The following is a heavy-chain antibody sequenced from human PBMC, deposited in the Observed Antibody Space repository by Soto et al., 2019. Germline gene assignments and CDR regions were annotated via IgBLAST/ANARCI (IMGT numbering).Heavy chain of an antibody. CDR1: GVSISSGDYY. J-gene: IGHJ4*02. CDR2: IYYSGST. Sequence: TLSLTCTVSGVSISSGDYYWSWIRQPPGKGLEWIGYIYYSGSTYYNPCLKSRVTISVDTSKNQFSLKLSSVTAADTAVYYCAREVSNYYDISGYDYWRQGTLVTVSS. D-gene: IGHD3-22*01. V-gene: IGHV4-30-4*01. CDR3: AREVSNYYDISGYDY.